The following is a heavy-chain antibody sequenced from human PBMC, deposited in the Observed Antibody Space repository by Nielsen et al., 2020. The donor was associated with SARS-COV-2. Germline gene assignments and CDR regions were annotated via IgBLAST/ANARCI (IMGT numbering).Heavy chain of an antibody. CDR1: GGSISISSYY. Sequence: SETLSLTFTVSGGSISISSYYWGWIRQPPGKGLEWIGSIYYSGSTYYNPSLKSRVTISVDTSKNQFSLKLSSVTAADTAVYCCARHVHVRRGYSGYDSGPCSDWGQGTLVTVSS. CDR2: IYYSGST. J-gene: IGHJ4*02. CDR3: ARHVHVRRGYSGYDSGPCSD. V-gene: IGHV4-39*01. D-gene: IGHD5-12*01.